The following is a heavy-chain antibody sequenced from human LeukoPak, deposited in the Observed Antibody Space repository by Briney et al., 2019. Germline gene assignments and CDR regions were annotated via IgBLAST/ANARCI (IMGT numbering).Heavy chain of an antibody. J-gene: IGHJ4*02. Sequence: GASVKVSCKASGYTFTSYYMHWVRQAPGQGLEWMGIINPSGGSTSYAQKFQGRVTMTRDTSTSTVCMELSSLRSEDTAVYYCARGSRSRIVGATTNSDYWGQGTLVTVSS. CDR2: INPSGGST. V-gene: IGHV1-46*01. D-gene: IGHD1-26*01. CDR1: GYTFTSYY. CDR3: ARGSRSRIVGATTNSDY.